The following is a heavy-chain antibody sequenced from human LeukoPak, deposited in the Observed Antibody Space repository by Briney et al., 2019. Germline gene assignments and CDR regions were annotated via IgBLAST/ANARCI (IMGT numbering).Heavy chain of an antibody. D-gene: IGHD3-10*01. CDR1: GGTFSSYT. CDR2: IIPILGIA. CDR3: ARGMRGVIRSFDY. Sequence: SVKVSCKASGGTFSSYTISWVRQAPGQGLEWMGRIIPILGIANYAQKFQGRVTITADKSTSTAYMELSSLRSEDTAVYYCARGMRGVIRSFDYWGQETLVTVSS. V-gene: IGHV1-69*02. J-gene: IGHJ4*02.